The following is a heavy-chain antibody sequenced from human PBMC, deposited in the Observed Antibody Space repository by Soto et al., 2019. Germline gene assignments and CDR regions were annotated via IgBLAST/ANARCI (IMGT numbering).Heavy chain of an antibody. Sequence: QVQLVESGGGVVKPAGSLRLSCAASGFIFSDYFMSWIRQAPGKGLEWISFISGSSDNIKYADSVKGRFTISRDNAKYSLYLQMNSLRDEETAVYYCVRDSARIVVVPRVDGDNWFDPWGQGTLVTGSS. D-gene: IGHD2-2*01. CDR1: GFIFSDYF. J-gene: IGHJ5*02. CDR3: VRDSARIVVVPRVDGDNWFDP. V-gene: IGHV3-11*06. CDR2: ISGSSDNI.